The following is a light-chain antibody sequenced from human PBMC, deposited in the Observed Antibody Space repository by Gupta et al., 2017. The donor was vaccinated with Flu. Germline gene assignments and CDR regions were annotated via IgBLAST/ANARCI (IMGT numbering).Light chain of an antibody. V-gene: IGKV4-1*01. CDR2: WTS. CDR1: QSVLYSSNNKNC. Sequence: DIVMSQSPASLAVSLGERATINCKSSQSVLYSSNNKNCLAWYQQKPGQSPKLLIYWTSTREVGVPDRFSGSGSGTDFTLTISSLQAEDVAIYYCHQYCSTPYSFGQGTKLEI. J-gene: IGKJ2*03. CDR3: HQYCSTPYS.